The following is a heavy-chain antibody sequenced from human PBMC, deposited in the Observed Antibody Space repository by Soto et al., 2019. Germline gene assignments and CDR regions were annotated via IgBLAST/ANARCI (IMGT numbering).Heavy chain of an antibody. V-gene: IGHV4-4*07. CDR1: GGSISSYY. CDR2: IYATGTT. D-gene: IGHD1-1*01. J-gene: IGHJ5*02. CDR3: VRDGTKTLRDWFDP. Sequence: PSETLSLTCTVSGGSISSYYWSWIRQPPGKGLEWIGRIYATGTTDYNPSLKSRVMMSVDTSKKQFSLKLRSVTAADTAVYYCVRDGTKTLRDWFDPWGQGISVTVS.